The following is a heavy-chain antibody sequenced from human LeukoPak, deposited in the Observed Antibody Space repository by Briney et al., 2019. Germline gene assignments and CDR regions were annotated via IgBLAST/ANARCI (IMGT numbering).Heavy chain of an antibody. CDR2: INPNSGGT. D-gene: IGHD3-22*01. J-gene: IGHJ4*02. CDR1: GYTFTSYY. CDR3: AREIDPLRYYYDSSGSYYFDY. V-gene: IGHV1-2*02. Sequence: ASVKVSCKASGYTFTSYYMHWVRQAPGQGLEWMGWINPNSGGTNYAQKFQGRVTMTRDTSISTAYMELSRLRSDDTAVYYCAREIDPLRYYYDSSGSYYFDYWGQGTLVTVSS.